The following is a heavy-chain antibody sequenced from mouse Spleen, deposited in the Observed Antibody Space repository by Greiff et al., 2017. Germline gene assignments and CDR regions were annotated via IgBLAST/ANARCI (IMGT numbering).Heavy chain of an antibody. CDR2: IWSGGST. CDR3: ARGDGSSFFLYWYFDV. Sequence: QVQLKESGPGLVQPSQSLSITCTVSGFSLTSYGVHWVRQSPGKGLEWLGVIWSGGSTDYNAAFISRLSISKDNSKSQVFFKMNSLQADDTAIYYCARGDGSSFFLYWYFDVWGTGTTVTVSS. J-gene: IGHJ1*03. V-gene: IGHV2-2*01. CDR1: GFSLTSYG. D-gene: IGHD1-1*01.